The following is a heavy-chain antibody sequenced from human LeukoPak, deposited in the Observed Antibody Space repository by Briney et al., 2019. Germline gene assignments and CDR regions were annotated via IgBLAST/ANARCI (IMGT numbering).Heavy chain of an antibody. J-gene: IGHJ5*02. Sequence: WVAVISYDGSNKYYADSVKGRFTISRDNSKNTLYLQMDSLRAEDTAVYYCAKDPNYYGSAWGQGTLVTVSS. D-gene: IGHD3-10*01. CDR2: ISYDGSNK. V-gene: IGHV3-30*18. CDR3: AKDPNYYGSA.